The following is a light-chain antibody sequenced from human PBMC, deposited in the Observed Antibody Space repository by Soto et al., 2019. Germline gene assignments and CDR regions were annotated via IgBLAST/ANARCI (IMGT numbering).Light chain of an antibody. V-gene: IGKV1-33*01. Sequence: DIQMTQSPSSLSASIGDRVTITCQASQDVRHFFNWFQQRHGKAPKLLIYYASTLERGVPSRFSGRGSGSRFTFSIISLHHEDIATYDCQQYDRLPWTFGQGTKLE. CDR3: QQYDRLPWT. CDR1: QDVRHF. J-gene: IGKJ1*01. CDR2: YAS.